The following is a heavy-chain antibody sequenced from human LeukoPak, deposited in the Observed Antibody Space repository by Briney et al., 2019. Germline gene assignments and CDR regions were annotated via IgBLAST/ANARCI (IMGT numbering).Heavy chain of an antibody. D-gene: IGHD5-12*01. CDR3: ARWVVGSPYDDDAFDI. Sequence: PSETLSLTCTVSGGSISSYYWSWIRQPPGKGLEWIGYIYYSGSTNYNPPLKSRVTISVDTSKNQFSLKLSSVTAADTAVYYCARWVVGSPYDDDAFDIWGQGTMVTVSS. CDR1: GGSISSYY. V-gene: IGHV4-59*01. CDR2: IYYSGST. J-gene: IGHJ3*02.